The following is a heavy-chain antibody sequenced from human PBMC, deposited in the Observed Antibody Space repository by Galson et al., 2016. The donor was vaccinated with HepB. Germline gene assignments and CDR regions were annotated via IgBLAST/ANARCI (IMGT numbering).Heavy chain of an antibody. V-gene: IGHV3-30*04. CDR3: ARHYCSSTSCHYYDGLDV. Sequence: SLRLSCAASGFTFSNYAMHWVRQAPGKGLEWVAVISYDGSNKYYADSVEGRFTISRDNSKNTLYLQMNSLRAEDTAVYYCARHYCSSTSCHYYDGLDVWGQGTTVTVSS. CDR2: ISYDGSNK. J-gene: IGHJ6*02. CDR1: GFTFSNYA. D-gene: IGHD2-2*01.